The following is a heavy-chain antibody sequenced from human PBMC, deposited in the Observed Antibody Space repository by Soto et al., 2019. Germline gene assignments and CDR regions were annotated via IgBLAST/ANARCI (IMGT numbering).Heavy chain of an antibody. CDR2: IIPIFGTA. Sequence: SSVKVSCKASGGTFSSYAISWVRQAPGQGLEWMGGIIPIFGTANYAQKFQGRVTITADESTSTAYMELSSLRSEDTAVYYCATSIVGATIRVYYYGMDVWGQGTTVPVSS. CDR3: ATSIVGATIRVYYYGMDV. D-gene: IGHD1-26*01. J-gene: IGHJ6*02. V-gene: IGHV1-69*13. CDR1: GGTFSSYA.